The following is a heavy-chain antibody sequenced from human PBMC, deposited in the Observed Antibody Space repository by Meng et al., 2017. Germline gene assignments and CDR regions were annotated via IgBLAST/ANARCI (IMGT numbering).Heavy chain of an antibody. Sequence: QVQLQESGPGLVKPSQTLSLTCTVPGGSINSDDYYWSWIRQHPGKGLEWIGFIYYSGSTYYNPSLKSRVSISVDTSKNQFSLKVTSVTAADTAVYYCARGDYDGLAYWGQGTLVTVSS. V-gene: IGHV4-31*03. CDR3: ARGDYDGLAY. CDR2: IYYSGST. D-gene: IGHD4-17*01. J-gene: IGHJ4*02. CDR1: GGSINSDDYY.